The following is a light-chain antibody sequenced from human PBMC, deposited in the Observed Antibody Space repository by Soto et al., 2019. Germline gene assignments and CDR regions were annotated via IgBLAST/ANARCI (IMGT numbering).Light chain of an antibody. V-gene: IGLV2-14*01. J-gene: IGLJ2*01. Sequence: QSALTQPASVSGSPGQSITISCSGTSSDVGGYNYVSWYQQHPGKAPKLMICDVSNRPSGVSNRFSGSKSGNTASLTISGLQAEDEADYYCSSYTGSSIAFGGGTKLTVL. CDR1: SSDVGGYNY. CDR3: SSYTGSSIA. CDR2: DVS.